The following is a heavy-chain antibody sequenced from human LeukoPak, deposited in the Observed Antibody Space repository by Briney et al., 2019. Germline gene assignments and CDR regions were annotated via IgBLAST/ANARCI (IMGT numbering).Heavy chain of an antibody. D-gene: IGHD3-10*01. V-gene: IGHV3-72*01. CDR2: SRNKDHRHST. CDR1: GFTFGDHY. J-gene: IGHJ4*02. CDR3: VRGYRGFDH. Sequence: GGSLRLSCAVSGFTFGDHYMDWVRQAPGKGLEWVARSRNKDHRHSTEYATSVKGRFIISRDDSRNSLDLQMNSLNSDDTALYYCVRGYRGFDHWGQGTMVTVSS.